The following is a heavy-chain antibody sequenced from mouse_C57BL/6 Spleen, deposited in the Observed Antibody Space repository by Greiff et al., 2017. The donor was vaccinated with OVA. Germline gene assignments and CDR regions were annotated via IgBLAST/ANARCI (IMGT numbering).Heavy chain of an antibody. CDR1: GYTFTDYN. D-gene: IGHD1-1*01. CDR2: INPNNGGT. CDR3: ARKSTTVVGDYAMDY. V-gene: IGHV1-18*01. J-gene: IGHJ4*01. Sequence: EVQLVESGPELVKPGASVKIPCKASGYTFTDYNMDWVKQSHGKSLEWIGDINPNNGGTIYNQKFKGKATLTVDKSSSTAYMELRSLTSEDTAVYYCARKSTTVVGDYAMDYWGQGTSVTVSS.